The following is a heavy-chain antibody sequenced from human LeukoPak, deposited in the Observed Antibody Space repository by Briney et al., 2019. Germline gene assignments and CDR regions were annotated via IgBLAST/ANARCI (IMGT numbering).Heavy chain of an antibody. CDR1: GGTFSSYC. J-gene: IGHJ4*02. V-gene: IGHV1-69*05. CDR2: IIPIFGTA. CDR3: ARTPYSSSHSPWPSFDY. D-gene: IGHD6-13*01. Sequence: GASVKVSCKASGGTFSSYCISWVRQAPGQGLEWMGGIIPIFGTANYAQKFQGRVTITTDESTSTAYMELSSLRSEDTAVYYCARTPYSSSHSPWPSFDYWGQGTLVTVSS.